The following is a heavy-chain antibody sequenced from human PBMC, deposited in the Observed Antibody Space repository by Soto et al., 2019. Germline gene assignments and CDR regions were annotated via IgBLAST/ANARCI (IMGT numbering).Heavy chain of an antibody. D-gene: IGHD1-26*01. V-gene: IGHV1-69*02. CDR2: IIPLLNVP. Sequence: QVQLVQSGAEVKKPGSSVKVSCKASGGTFSSYSISWVRQAPGQGIEWMGRIIPLLNVPNYAQRFQGRVTITADKSTSTAYMELSSLRSDDTTVYYCARAIVSRSAGVWGPWGQGTLVTVSS. J-gene: IGHJ5*02. CDR3: ARAIVSRSAGVWGP. CDR1: GGTFSSYS.